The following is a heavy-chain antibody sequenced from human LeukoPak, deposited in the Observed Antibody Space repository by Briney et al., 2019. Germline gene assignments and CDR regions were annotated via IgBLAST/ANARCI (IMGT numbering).Heavy chain of an antibody. Sequence: PSETLSLTCTVSGGSISSGDYYWSWIRQPPGKGLEWIGYIYYSGSTYYNPSLKSRVTISVDTSKNQFSLKLSSVTAADTAAYYCARGDPGVIITPFDYWGQGTLVTVSS. D-gene: IGHD3-10*01. V-gene: IGHV4-30-4*01. J-gene: IGHJ4*02. CDR1: GGSISSGDYY. CDR3: ARGDPGVIITPFDY. CDR2: IYYSGST.